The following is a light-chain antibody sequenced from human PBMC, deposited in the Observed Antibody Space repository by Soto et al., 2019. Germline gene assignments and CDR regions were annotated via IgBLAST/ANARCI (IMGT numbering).Light chain of an antibody. CDR1: QSVSSN. V-gene: IGKV3-15*01. J-gene: IGKJ1*01. CDR2: GAS. Sequence: EIVMTQSPATLSVSPGERATLSCRASQSVSSNLAWYEQKPGQAPRLLIYGASTRATGIPARFSGSGSGTEFTLPFSSLQSEDFAVYYCQQYNNRRTFGQGTKV. CDR3: QQYNNRRT.